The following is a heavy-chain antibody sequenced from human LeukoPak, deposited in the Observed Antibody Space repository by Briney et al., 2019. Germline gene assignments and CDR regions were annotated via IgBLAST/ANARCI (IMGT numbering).Heavy chain of an antibody. CDR3: ASSSSWKENWFDP. V-gene: IGHV1-69*01. J-gene: IGHJ5*02. CDR1: GGTFSSYA. Sequence: ASVKASCKASGGTFSSYAISWVRQAPGQGLEWMGGIIPIFGTANYAQKFQGRVTITADESTSTAYMELSSLRSEDTAVYYCASSSSWKENWFDPWGQGTLVTVSS. D-gene: IGHD6-13*01. CDR2: IIPIFGTA.